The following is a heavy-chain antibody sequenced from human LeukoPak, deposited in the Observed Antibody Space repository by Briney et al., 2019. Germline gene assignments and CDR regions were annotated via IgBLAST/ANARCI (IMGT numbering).Heavy chain of an antibody. CDR1: GFTFGDYA. D-gene: IGHD3-3*01. J-gene: IGHJ4*02. CDR3: TRVGGFWSGPKFDY. V-gene: IGHV3-49*04. Sequence: GGSLRLSCTASGFTFGDYAMSWVRQAPGKGLEWVGFIRSKAYGGTTEYAASVKGRFTISRDDSKSIAYLQMNSLKTEDTAVYYCTRVGGFWSGPKFDYWGQGTLVTVSS. CDR2: IRSKAYGGTT.